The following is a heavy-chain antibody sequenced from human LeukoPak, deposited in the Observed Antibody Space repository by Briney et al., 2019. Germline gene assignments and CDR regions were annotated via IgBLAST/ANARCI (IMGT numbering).Heavy chain of an antibody. J-gene: IGHJ4*02. D-gene: IGHD6-19*01. CDR3: AKAGIGVVGYFDY. CDR2: IRGSGGGT. CDR1: GFTFNSYA. Sequence: QPGGSLRLSCAASGFTFNSYAMSWVRQAPGKGLEWVSAIRGSGGGTYYADSVKGRFTISRDNSKNTLYLQKNSLRDEDTALYYCAKAGIGVVGYFDYWGQGTLVTVSS. V-gene: IGHV3-23*01.